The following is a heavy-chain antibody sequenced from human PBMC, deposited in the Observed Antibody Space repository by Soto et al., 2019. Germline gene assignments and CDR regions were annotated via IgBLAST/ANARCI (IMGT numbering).Heavy chain of an antibody. CDR3: ARGSGIVVVTGTFDY. J-gene: IGHJ4*02. V-gene: IGHV1-69*12. CDR2: IIPIFGTA. Sequence: QVQLVQSGAEVKKPGSSVKVSCKASGGTFSSYAISWVRQAPGQGLEWMGGIIPIFGTANYAQKFQGRVTITADESTSAAYLGLSSLRSEDTAVYYCARGSGIVVVTGTFDYWGQGTLVTVSS. CDR1: GGTFSSYA. D-gene: IGHD2-21*02.